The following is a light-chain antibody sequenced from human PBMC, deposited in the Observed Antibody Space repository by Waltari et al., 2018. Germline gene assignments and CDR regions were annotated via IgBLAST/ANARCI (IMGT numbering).Light chain of an antibody. CDR2: DAS. V-gene: IGKV1-39*01. CDR3: QHSYGTPPT. J-gene: IGKJ4*01. Sequence: DIQMTQSPSSLSASVGDSVTITCRASQSVRTYLHWYQHQPGRAPRLVIYDASTLQRGDPSRFTGGGSGTLFTLTIRGLQPEDFATYYCQHSYGTPPTFGGGTRVEI. CDR1: QSVRTY.